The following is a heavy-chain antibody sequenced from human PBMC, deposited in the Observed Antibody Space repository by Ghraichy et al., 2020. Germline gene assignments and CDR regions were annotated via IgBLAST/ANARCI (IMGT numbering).Heavy chain of an antibody. Sequence: LSLTCAASGFTFSSYAMSWVRQAPGKGLEWVSAISGSGGSTYYADSVKGRFTISRDNSKNTLYLQMNSMRAEDTAVYYCAKDVTAAGTPYWYFDLWGRGTLVTVSS. J-gene: IGHJ2*01. V-gene: IGHV3-23*01. CDR3: AKDVTAAGTPYWYFDL. CDR1: GFTFSSYA. D-gene: IGHD6-13*01. CDR2: ISGSGGST.